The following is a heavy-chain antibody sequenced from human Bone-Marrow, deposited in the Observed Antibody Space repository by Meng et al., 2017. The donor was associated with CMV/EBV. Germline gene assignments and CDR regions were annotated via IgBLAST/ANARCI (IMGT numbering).Heavy chain of an antibody. CDR2: IVVGSGNT. D-gene: IGHD2-2*01. V-gene: IGHV1-58*01. J-gene: IGHJ5*02. CDR3: ARTYCSSTSCYQGWFDP. CDR1: GFTFTSSA. Sequence: SVKVSCKASGFTFTSSAVQWVRQARGQRLEWIGWIVVGSGNTNYAQKFQERVTITRDMSTSTAYMELSSLRSEDTAVYYCARTYCSSTSCYQGWFDPWGQGTLVTVPS.